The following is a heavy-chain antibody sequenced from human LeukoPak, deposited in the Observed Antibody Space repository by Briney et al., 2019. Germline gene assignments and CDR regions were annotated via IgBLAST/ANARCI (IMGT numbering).Heavy chain of an antibody. CDR3: ARSQARLGWFDP. J-gene: IGHJ5*02. V-gene: IGHV4-34*01. CDR1: GGSFSGYY. D-gene: IGHD6-19*01. Sequence: SETLSLTCAVYGGSFSGYYWSWIRQPPGKGLEWIGEINHSGSTNYNPSLKSRVTISVDTSKNQFSLKLTSVTAADTAVYYCARSQARLGWFDPWGQGALVTVSS. CDR2: INHSGST.